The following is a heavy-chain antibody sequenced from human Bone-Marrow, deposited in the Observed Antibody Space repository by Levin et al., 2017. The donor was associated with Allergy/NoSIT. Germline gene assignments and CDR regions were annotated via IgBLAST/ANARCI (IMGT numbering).Heavy chain of an antibody. D-gene: IGHD3-10*01. CDR1: GFTFSTYA. V-gene: IGHV3-30-3*01. J-gene: IGHJ4*02. Sequence: GESLKISCEASGFTFSTYAIHWVRQAPGKGLEWVALISHDGNNEYYADSVKGQFTISRDNSKNTLYLQMHSLGADDTAVFYCAREKYSYGSGSYYPLDYWGQGTLVTVSS. CDR2: ISHDGNNE. CDR3: AREKYSYGSGSYYPLDY.